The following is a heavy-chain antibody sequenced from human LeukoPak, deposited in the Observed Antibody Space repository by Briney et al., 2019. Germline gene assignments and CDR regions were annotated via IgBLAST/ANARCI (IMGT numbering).Heavy chain of an antibody. CDR2: ISGSGGST. CDR1: GGSISSHY. J-gene: IGHJ4*02. CDR3: AKALSSGSYYPDYFDY. D-gene: IGHD3-10*01. Sequence: ETLSLTCTVSGGSISSHYWSWVRQAPGKGLEWVSAISGSGGSTYYADSVKGRFTISRDNSKNTLYLQMNSLRAEDTAVYYCAKALSSGSYYPDYFDYWGQGTLVTVSS. V-gene: IGHV3-23*01.